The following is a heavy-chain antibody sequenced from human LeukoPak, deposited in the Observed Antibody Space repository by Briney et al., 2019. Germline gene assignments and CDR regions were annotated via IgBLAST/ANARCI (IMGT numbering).Heavy chain of an antibody. CDR2: ISSSGSTI. CDR1: GFTFSSYE. D-gene: IGHD5-18*01. Sequence: GGSLRLSCAASGFTFSSYEMNWVRQAPGKGLEWVSYISSSGSTIYYADSVKGRFTISRDNAKNSLYLQMNNLRPEDTALYYCAKTPVSDTDMKSYFDFWGQGTLVTVSS. J-gene: IGHJ4*02. V-gene: IGHV3-48*03. CDR3: AKTPVSDTDMKSYFDF.